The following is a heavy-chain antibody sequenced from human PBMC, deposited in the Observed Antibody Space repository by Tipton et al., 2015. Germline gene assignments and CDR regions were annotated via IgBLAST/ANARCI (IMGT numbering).Heavy chain of an antibody. Sequence: TLSLTCTVSGDSISSSSYFWGWIRQPPGKGLEWIGYIYYSGSTYYNPSLKSRVTISVDTSKNQFSLKLNSVTAADTAVYCCARRNGGYYSSSPLYYFDYWGQGSLVTVSS. V-gene: IGHV4-30-4*08. CDR2: IYYSGST. CDR3: ARRNGGYYSSSPLYYFDY. CDR1: GDSISSSSYF. D-gene: IGHD6-6*01. J-gene: IGHJ4*02.